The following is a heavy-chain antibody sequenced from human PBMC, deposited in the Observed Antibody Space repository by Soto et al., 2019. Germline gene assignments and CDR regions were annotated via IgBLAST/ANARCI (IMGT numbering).Heavy chain of an antibody. Sequence: EVQLVESGGGLVQPGGSLRLSCAASGFTFNTYWMSWVRQAPGKGLEWVANIKPDGSATDYVDSVKGRFTISSDNANNSLFLQLNSLRAADTAVYYCARNGRWGLGTFVTVSS. D-gene: IGHD2-8*01. CDR1: GFTFNTYW. V-gene: IGHV3-7*05. CDR3: ARNGR. CDR2: IKPDGSAT. J-gene: IGHJ4*01.